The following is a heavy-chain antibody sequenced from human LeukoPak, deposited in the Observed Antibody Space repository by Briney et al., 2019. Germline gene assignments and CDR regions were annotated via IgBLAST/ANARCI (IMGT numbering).Heavy chain of an antibody. CDR2: IYYSGST. J-gene: IGHJ4*02. V-gene: IGHV4-59*01. D-gene: IGHD3-9*01. CDR1: GYSISSYY. CDR3: ARGGAYYDILTGYSYHFDY. Sequence: SETLSLTCTVSGYSISSYYWSWIRQPPGKGLEWIGYIYYSGSTNYNPSLKSRVTISVDTSKNQFSLKLSSVTAAGTAVYYCARGGAYYDILTGYSYHFDYWGQGTLVTVSS.